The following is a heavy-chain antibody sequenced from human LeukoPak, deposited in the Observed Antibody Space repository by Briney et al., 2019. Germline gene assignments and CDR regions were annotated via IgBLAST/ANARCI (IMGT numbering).Heavy chain of an antibody. J-gene: IGHJ4*02. V-gene: IGHV4-38-2*02. CDR3: ARDDIVATGRQPTN. CDR2: IYHSGST. CDR1: GYSISSGYY. D-gene: IGHD5-12*01. Sequence: SETLSLTCTVSGYSISSGYYWGWIRQPPGKGLEWIGSIYHSGSTYYNPSLKSRVTISVDTSKNQFSLKLSSVTAADTAVYYCARDDIVATGRQPTNWGQGTLVTVSS.